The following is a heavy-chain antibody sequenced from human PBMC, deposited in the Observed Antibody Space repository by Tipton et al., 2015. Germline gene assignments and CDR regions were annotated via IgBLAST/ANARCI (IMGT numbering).Heavy chain of an antibody. CDR1: SDSINKYY. V-gene: IGHV4-59*01. CDR2: NQYSGGT. CDR3: ARARGRHGGLFDS. Sequence: TLSLTCTVSSDSINKYYWSWIRQPPGKELQWIGYNQYSGGTNYNPSLESWVSMSVDTSKTQFSLEMRSVTATDTAVYYCARARGRHGGLFDSWGQGTLVTVSS. J-gene: IGHJ4*02. D-gene: IGHD4-23*01.